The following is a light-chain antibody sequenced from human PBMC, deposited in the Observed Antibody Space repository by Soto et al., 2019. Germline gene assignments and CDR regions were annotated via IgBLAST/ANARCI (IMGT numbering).Light chain of an antibody. Sequence: EIVMTQSPATLSVSPGERATLSCGASQSVSGNLAWYQQKPGQAPRLLIYGASARATGIPARFSGSGSGTECTHTISSLQSEDFAVYYCQQYNNWPRTFGQGTKVEIK. V-gene: IGKV3-15*01. J-gene: IGKJ1*01. CDR1: QSVSGN. CDR3: QQYNNWPRT. CDR2: GAS.